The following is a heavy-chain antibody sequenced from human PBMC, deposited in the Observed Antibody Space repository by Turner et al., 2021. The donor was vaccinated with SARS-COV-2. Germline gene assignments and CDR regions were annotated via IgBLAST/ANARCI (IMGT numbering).Heavy chain of an antibody. CDR3: ARDFDDFWSGYYGRAFDI. D-gene: IGHD3-3*01. Sequence: EVQLVESGGGLVKPGGSLRLSCAASGFTFSSYSMNWVRQAPGKGLEWVSSISGRISYIYYADSVKGRFTISRDNAKNSLFLQMNSLRAEDTAVYYCARDFDDFWSGYYGRAFDIWGQGTMVTVSS. V-gene: IGHV3-21*01. CDR1: GFTFSSYS. CDR2: ISGRISYI. J-gene: IGHJ3*02.